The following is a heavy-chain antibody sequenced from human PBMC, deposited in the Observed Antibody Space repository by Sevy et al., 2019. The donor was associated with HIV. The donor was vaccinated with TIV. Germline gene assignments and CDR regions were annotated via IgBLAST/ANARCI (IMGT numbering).Heavy chain of an antibody. CDR1: GFTFSNAW. V-gene: IGHV3-15*01. J-gene: IGHJ6*02. Sequence: GGSLRLSCAASGFTFSNAWMSWVRQAPGNGLEWVGRIKSKTDGGTTDYAAPVKGRFTISRDDSKNTLYLQMNSLKTEDTAVYYCTTQIQLWLRGYYYYYGMDVWGQGTTVTVSS. D-gene: IGHD5-18*01. CDR3: TTQIQLWLRGYYYYYGMDV. CDR2: IKSKTDGGTT.